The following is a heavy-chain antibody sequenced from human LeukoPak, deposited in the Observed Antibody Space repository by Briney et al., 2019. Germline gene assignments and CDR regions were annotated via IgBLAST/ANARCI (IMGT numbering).Heavy chain of an antibody. CDR2: IIPIFGTA. J-gene: IGHJ3*02. D-gene: IGHD3-10*01. Sequence: SVKVSCKASGGTFSSYAISWVRQAPGQGLEWMGGIIPIFGTANYAQKFQGRVTITTDESTSTAYMELSSLRSEDTAVYYCARDRYTYYYGSGSYNVFDIWGQGTMVTVSS. V-gene: IGHV1-69*05. CDR3: ARDRYTYYYGSGSYNVFDI. CDR1: GGTFSSYA.